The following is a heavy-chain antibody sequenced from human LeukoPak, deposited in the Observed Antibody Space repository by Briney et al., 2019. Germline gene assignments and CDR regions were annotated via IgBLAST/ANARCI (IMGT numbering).Heavy chain of an antibody. CDR3: AKDHDDSSGSGY. V-gene: IGHV3-23*05. Sequence: PGGSLRLSCAASGFTFSNYAMSWVRQAPGKGLEWVSAINSRSSNTYYADSVKGRFTISRDNSKNTLYLQMNSLRAEDTAVYYCAKDHDDSSGSGYWGQGTLVTVSS. D-gene: IGHD3-22*01. CDR1: GFTFSNYA. CDR2: INSRSSNT. J-gene: IGHJ4*02.